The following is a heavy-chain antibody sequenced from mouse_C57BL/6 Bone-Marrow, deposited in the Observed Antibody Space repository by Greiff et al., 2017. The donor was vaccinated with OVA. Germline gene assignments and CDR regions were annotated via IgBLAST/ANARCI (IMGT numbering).Heavy chain of an antibody. CDR3: AREGRTAQATYAMDY. D-gene: IGHD3-2*02. J-gene: IGHJ4*01. Sequence: QVQLQQPGAELVKPGASVKMSCKASGYTFTSYWITWVKQRPGQGLEWIGDIYPGSGSTNHNEKFKSKATLTVDTSSSTAYMQLSSLTSEDSAVYYCAREGRTAQATYAMDYWGQGTSVTVSS. CDR1: GYTFTSYW. CDR2: IYPGSGST. V-gene: IGHV1-55*01.